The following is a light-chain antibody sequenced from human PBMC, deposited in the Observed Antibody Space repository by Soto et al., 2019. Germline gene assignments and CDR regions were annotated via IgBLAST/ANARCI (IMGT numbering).Light chain of an antibody. CDR3: QQYGSSPPWT. Sequence: EIVLTQSPGTLSLSPGERATLSCRASQRVPGNYLAWYQQKAGQAPSLLIHDSSSRATGLPDRFSGSGSGTDFTPTISRLEPDDFAVYYCQQYGSSPPWTFGQGTKVEIK. CDR2: DSS. CDR1: QRVPGNY. V-gene: IGKV3-20*01. J-gene: IGKJ1*01.